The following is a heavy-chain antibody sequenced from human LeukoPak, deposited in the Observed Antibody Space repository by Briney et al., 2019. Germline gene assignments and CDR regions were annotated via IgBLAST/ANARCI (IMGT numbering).Heavy chain of an antibody. CDR2: IKQDGSEK. J-gene: IGHJ5*02. D-gene: IGHD3-10*01. CDR3: ARGGWFSDP. CDR1: GFTFSSYW. V-gene: IGHV3-7*05. Sequence: PGGSLRLSCAASGFTFSSYWMSWVRQAPGKGLECVANIKQDGSEKYYVDSVKGRFTISRDNAKNSLFLQMNNLRAEDTAVYHCARGGWFSDPWGQGTLVTVSS.